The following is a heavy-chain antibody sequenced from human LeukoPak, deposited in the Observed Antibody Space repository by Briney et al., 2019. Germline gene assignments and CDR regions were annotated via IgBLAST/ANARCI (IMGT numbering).Heavy chain of an antibody. CDR2: INAGNGNT. J-gene: IGHJ4*02. CDR3: ARASYYYDSSGYSPAGYFDY. Sequence: ASVKVSCKASGYTFTSYAMHWVRQAPGQRLEWMGWINAGNGNTKYSQKFQGRVTITRDTSASTAYMELSSLRSEDTAVYYCARASYYYDSSGYSPAGYFDYWGQGTLVTVSS. V-gene: IGHV1-3*01. CDR1: GYTFTSYA. D-gene: IGHD3-22*01.